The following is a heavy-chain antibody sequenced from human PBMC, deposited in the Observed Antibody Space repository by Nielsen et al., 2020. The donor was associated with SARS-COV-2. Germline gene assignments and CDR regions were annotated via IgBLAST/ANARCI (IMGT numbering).Heavy chain of an antibody. CDR1: GFTFSSYA. CDR2: ISGSGGST. J-gene: IGHJ4*02. Sequence: GGSLRLSCAASGFTFSSYAMSWVRQAPGRGLEWVSAISGSGGSTYYADSVKGRFTISRDNSKNTLYLQMNSLRAEDTAVYYCAKDRGGYGSKFDYWGQGTLVTVSS. V-gene: IGHV3-23*01. CDR3: AKDRGGYGSKFDY. D-gene: IGHD5-12*01.